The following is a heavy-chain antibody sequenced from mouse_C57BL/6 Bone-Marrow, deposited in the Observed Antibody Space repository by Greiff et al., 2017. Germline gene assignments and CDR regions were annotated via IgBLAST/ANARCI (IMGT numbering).Heavy chain of an antibody. D-gene: IGHD2-3*01. CDR3: ARCDGYSFAY. Sequence: QVQLQQPGAELVMPGASVKLSCKASGYTFTSYWMHWVKQRPGQGLEWIGEIDPSDSYTNYNQKFKGKSTLTVDKSYSTAYMQLSSLTSEDSAVYYCARCDGYSFAYWGQGTLVTVSA. CDR1: GYTFTSYW. V-gene: IGHV1-69*01. CDR2: IDPSDSYT. J-gene: IGHJ3*01.